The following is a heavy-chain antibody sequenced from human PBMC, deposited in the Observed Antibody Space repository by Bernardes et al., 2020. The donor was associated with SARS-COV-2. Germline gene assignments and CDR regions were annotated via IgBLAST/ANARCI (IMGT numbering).Heavy chain of an antibody. CDR2: IYTVGHT. D-gene: IGHD6-6*01. Sequence: GGSLRLSCAAFGFTVSSNYMSWVRQAPGKGLEWVSVIYTVGHTYYADSVKGRFTISRDNSKNTLFLQMNSLTTEDTAFYYCAREWEEYTSSLFDYWGQGTLVTVSS. CDR1: GFTVSSNY. J-gene: IGHJ4*02. V-gene: IGHV3-66*02. CDR3: AREWEEYTSSLFDY.